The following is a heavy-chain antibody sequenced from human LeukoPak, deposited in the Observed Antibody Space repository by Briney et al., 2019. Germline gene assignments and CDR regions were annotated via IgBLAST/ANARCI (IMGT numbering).Heavy chain of an antibody. Sequence: ASVKVSCKASGYTFTSYAMHWVRQAPGQRLEWMGWINAGNGNTKYSQKFQGRVTITRDTSASTAYMVLSSLRSEDTAVYYCARDEARITIFGVAGYLDYWGQGTLVTVSS. CDR2: INAGNGNT. D-gene: IGHD3-3*01. V-gene: IGHV1-3*01. J-gene: IGHJ4*02. CDR1: GYTFTSYA. CDR3: ARDEARITIFGVAGYLDY.